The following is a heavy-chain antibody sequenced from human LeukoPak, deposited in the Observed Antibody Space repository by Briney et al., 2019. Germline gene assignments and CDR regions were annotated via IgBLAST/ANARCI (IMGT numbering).Heavy chain of an antibody. D-gene: IGHD3-22*01. CDR2: IYYSGST. V-gene: IGHV4-31*03. Sequence: SETLSLTCTVSGGSVSSGGYYWSWIRQHPGKGLEWIGYIYYSGSTSYNPSLKSRVTILVDTSKNQFSLKLISVTAADTAVYYCARDPYDSSGHYGMDVWGQGTTVTVSS. CDR3: ARDPYDSSGHYGMDV. J-gene: IGHJ6*02. CDR1: GGSVSSGGYY.